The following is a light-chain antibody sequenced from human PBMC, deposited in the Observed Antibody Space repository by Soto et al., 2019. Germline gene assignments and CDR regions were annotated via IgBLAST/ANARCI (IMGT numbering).Light chain of an antibody. CDR3: QQASSFPHT. V-gene: IGKV1-12*01. Sequence: DIPMTQSPSSVSASVGDRVTITCRASHGISNWLAWYQQKPGKAPKLLISGASTLQSGVPLRFSGSGSGTNFTLTISSLQPEDLATYYCQQASSFPHTFGQGTRLE. CDR2: GAS. J-gene: IGKJ2*01. CDR1: HGISNW.